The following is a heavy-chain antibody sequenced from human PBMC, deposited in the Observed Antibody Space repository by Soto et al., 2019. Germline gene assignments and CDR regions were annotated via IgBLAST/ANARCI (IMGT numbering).Heavy chain of an antibody. D-gene: IGHD1-26*01. V-gene: IGHV3-74*01. CDR2: INSDGSST. J-gene: IGHJ6*02. CDR3: ARGRVSWDYYYYGMDV. CDR1: GFTFSSYW. Sequence: PGGSLRLSCAASGFTFSSYWMHWARQAPGKGLVWVSRINSDGSSTSYADSVKGRFTISRDNAKNTLYLQMNSLRAEDTAVYYCARGRVSWDYYYYGMDVWGQGTTVTVSS.